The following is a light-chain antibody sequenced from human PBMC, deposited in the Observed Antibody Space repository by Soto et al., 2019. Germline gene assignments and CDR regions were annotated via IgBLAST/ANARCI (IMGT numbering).Light chain of an antibody. V-gene: IGLV2-14*03. Sequence: QSVLTQPASVSGSPGQSITISCTGTSSDVGAYNYVSWYQQHPGKAHKLMIYDYTTRPAGVSTRCSGATSANTASRTIPGQQAEDEYDYYCGAYLGSSNALFGGGTKVTVL. CDR3: GAYLGSSNAL. CDR1: SSDVGAYNY. J-gene: IGLJ2*01. CDR2: DYT.